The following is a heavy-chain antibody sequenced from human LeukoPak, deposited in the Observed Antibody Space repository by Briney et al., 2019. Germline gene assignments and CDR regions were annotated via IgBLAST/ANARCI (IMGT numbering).Heavy chain of an antibody. D-gene: IGHD1-14*01. CDR2: IYTSGST. CDR3: ASTVSGLDAFDI. V-gene: IGHV4-4*09. Sequence: PSETLSLTCTVSGGSISSYYWSWIRQPPGKGLEWIGYIYTSGSTNYNPSLKSRVTILVDTSKNQFSLKLSSVTAADTAVYYCASTVSGLDAFDIWGQGTMVTVSS. J-gene: IGHJ3*02. CDR1: GGSISSYY.